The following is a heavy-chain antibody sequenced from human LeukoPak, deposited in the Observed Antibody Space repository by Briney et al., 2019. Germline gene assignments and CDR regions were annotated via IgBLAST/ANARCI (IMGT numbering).Heavy chain of an antibody. J-gene: IGHJ4*02. CDR1: GFPFSRYS. CDR2: ITSSSSNK. CDR3: AREAYYGSGSYVDY. Sequence: GGSLRLSCAASGFPFSRYSMNWVRQAPGEGPEWVSSITSSSSNKDYVDSVKGRFTVSRDNAKNPLYLQMNSLRAEDTAVYYCAREAYYGSGSYVDYWGQGTLVTVSS. V-gene: IGHV3-21*01. D-gene: IGHD3-10*01.